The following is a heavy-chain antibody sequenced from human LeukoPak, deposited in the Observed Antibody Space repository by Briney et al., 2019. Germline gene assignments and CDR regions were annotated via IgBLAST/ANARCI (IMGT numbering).Heavy chain of an antibody. J-gene: IGHJ4*02. CDR1: GGTFSTYA. Sequence: SVKVSCKASGGTFSTYAVNWVRQAPGQGLEWLGGISPLFGTANYAQKFQGRVTITTYESTSTAYMELRSLRSEDTAIYYCARVFARGGEISGSYYYYWGQGTLVTVSS. CDR3: ARVFARGGEISGSYYYY. D-gene: IGHD1-26*01. V-gene: IGHV1-69*05. CDR2: ISPLFGTA.